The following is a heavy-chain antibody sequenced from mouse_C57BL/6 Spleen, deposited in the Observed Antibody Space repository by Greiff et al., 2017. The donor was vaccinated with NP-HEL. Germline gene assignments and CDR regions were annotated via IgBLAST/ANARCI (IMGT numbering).Heavy chain of an antibody. J-gene: IGHJ2*01. Sequence: LQESGPELVKPGASVKISCKASGYAFSSSWMNWVKQRPGKGLEWIGRIYPGDGDTNYNGKFKGKATLTADKSSSTAYMQLSSLTSEDSAVYFCARHLSDYWGQGTTLTVSS. D-gene: IGHD1-1*01. CDR2: IYPGDGDT. V-gene: IGHV1-82*01. CDR1: GYAFSSSW. CDR3: ARHLSDY.